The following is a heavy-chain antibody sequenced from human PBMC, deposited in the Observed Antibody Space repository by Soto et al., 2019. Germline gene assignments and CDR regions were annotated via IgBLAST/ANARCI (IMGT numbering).Heavy chain of an antibody. J-gene: IGHJ6*02. CDR2: IYYSGST. CDR3: ARARDPTQYYGMDV. Sequence: QVQLQESGPGLVKPSQTLSLTCSVTGGSISSGGYYWSWIRQHLGKGLEWIGYIYYSGSTYYNPSLKSRVTISVDTSKNQFSLKLSSVTAADTAVYYCARARDPTQYYGMDVWGQGTTVTVSS. D-gene: IGHD2-21*02. CDR1: GGSISSGGYY. V-gene: IGHV4-31*03.